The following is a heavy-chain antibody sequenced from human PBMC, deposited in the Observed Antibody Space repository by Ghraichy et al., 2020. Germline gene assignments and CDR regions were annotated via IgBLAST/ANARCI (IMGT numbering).Heavy chain of an antibody. CDR3: ARDRYCSSTSCSYGMDV. D-gene: IGHD2-2*01. Sequence: GGFLRLSCAASGFTFSSSSMNWVRQAPGKGLEWVSYISSSSSTIYYADSVKGRFTISRDNAKNSLYLQMNSLRDEDTAVYYCARDRYCSSTSCSYGMDVWGQGTTVTVSS. CDR2: ISSSSSTI. V-gene: IGHV3-48*02. CDR1: GFTFSSSS. J-gene: IGHJ6*02.